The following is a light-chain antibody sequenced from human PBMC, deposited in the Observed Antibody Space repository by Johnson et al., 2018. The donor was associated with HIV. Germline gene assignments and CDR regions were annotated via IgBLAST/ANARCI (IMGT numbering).Light chain of an antibody. Sequence: QSVLTQPPSVSAAPGQKVTISCSGSSSNIGNNFVSWYQQLPGTAPKLLIYENNKRPSGIPDRFSGSKSGTSATLGITGLQTGDEADYSCGTLDSSLSVYVFRTWTKVTVL. CDR3: GTLDSSLSVYV. V-gene: IGLV1-51*02. CDR1: SSNIGNNF. CDR2: ENN. J-gene: IGLJ1*01.